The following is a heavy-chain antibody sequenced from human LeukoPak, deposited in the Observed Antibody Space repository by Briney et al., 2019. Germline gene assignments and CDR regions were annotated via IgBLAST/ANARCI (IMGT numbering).Heavy chain of an antibody. Sequence: ASVKVSCKASGYTFTSYDINWVRQATGQGLEWMGWMNPNSGNTGYAQKFQGRVTITRNTSISTAYMELSSLRSEDTAVYYCARALGSYNWLRGYYYYMDVWGKGTTVTVSS. V-gene: IGHV1-8*03. CDR3: ARALGSYNWLRGYYYYMDV. CDR2: MNPNSGNT. CDR1: GYTFTSYD. D-gene: IGHD5-24*01. J-gene: IGHJ6*03.